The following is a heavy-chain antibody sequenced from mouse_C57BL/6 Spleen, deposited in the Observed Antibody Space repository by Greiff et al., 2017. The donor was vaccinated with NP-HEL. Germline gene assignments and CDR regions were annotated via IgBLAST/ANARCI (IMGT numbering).Heavy chain of an antibody. D-gene: IGHD2-3*01. CDR2: INYDGSST. CDR1: GFTFSDYY. J-gene: IGHJ1*03. V-gene: IGHV5-16*01. Sequence: EVHLVESEGGLVQPGSSMKLSCTASGFTFSDYYMAWVRQVPEKGLEWVANINYDGSSTYYLDSLKSRFIISRDNAKNILYLQMSSLKSEDTATYYCAREYDGYFRYFDVWGTGTTVTVSS. CDR3: AREYDGYFRYFDV.